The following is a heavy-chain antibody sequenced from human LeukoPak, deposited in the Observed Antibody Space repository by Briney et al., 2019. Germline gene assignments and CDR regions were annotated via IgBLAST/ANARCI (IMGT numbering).Heavy chain of an antibody. J-gene: IGHJ4*02. CDR3: TTFGRNGYRGYF. V-gene: IGHV3-48*03. CDR1: GFIFSSFS. Sequence: GGSLRLSCAASGFIFSSFSISWVRQAPGKGLEWVSYIDGPASNIYYADSVKGRFTISRDNDKYSVHLQMSSLRAEDTGVYYCTTFGRNGYRGYFWGQGALVTVSS. D-gene: IGHD5-24*01. CDR2: IDGPASNI.